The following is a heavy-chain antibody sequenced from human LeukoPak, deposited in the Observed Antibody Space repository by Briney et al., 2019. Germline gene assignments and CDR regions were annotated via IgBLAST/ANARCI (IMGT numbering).Heavy chain of an antibody. J-gene: IGHJ6*02. CDR1: GGSISSYY. Sequence: PSETLSLTCTASGGSISSYYWSWIRQPAGKGLEWIGRIYTSGSTNYNPSLKSRVTMSVDTSKNQFSLKLSSVTAADTAVYYCARDQTIAAAGSTDYGMDVWGQGTTVTVSS. CDR2: IYTSGST. D-gene: IGHD6-13*01. CDR3: ARDQTIAAAGSTDYGMDV. V-gene: IGHV4-4*07.